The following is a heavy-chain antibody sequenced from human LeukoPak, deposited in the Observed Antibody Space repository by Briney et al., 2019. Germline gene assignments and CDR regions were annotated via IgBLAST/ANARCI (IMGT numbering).Heavy chain of an antibody. J-gene: IGHJ5*02. V-gene: IGHV3-48*04. CDR3: AREGYSSSWSVLGWFDP. CDR2: ISSSSSTI. D-gene: IGHD6-13*01. Sequence: GGSLRLSCAAAGFTFSSYSMNWVRQAPGKGLEWVSYISSSSSTIYYADSVKGRFTISRGNAKNSLYLQMNSLRAEDTAVYYCAREGYSSSWSVLGWFDPWGQGTLVTVSS. CDR1: GFTFSSYS.